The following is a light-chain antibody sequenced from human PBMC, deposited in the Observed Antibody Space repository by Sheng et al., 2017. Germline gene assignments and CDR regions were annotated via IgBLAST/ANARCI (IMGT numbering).Light chain of an antibody. CDR2: WAS. V-gene: IGKV4-1*01. J-gene: IGKJ1*01. CDR1: QTLLYNSNNENY. CDR3: QQYHSTPWT. Sequence: DIVMTQSPDSLAVSLGERATINCKSSQTLLYNSNNENYLAWYQQKPGQPPRLLIYWASTRKSGVPDRFSGSGSGTDFTLTISSLQAEDVALYYCQQYHSTPWTFGQGTKVEIK.